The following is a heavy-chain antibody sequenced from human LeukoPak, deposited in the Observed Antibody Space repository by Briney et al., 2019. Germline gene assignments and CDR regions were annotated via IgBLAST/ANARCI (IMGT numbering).Heavy chain of an antibody. CDR2: ISSDSRII. J-gene: IGHJ4*02. CDR3: ARDLYQLPEGTFDY. Sequence: GGALRLSCAASGFTFNIYSMNWVRQAPGKGLEWISYISSDSRIISYADSVKGRFTISRDNAKNSLYLQMSSLRPDDTAVYYCARDLYQLPEGTFDYWGQGTLVTVSS. D-gene: IGHD2-2*01. CDR1: GFTFNIYS. V-gene: IGHV3-48*04.